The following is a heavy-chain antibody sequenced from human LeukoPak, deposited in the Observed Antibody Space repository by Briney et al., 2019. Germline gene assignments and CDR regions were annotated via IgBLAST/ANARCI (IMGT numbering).Heavy chain of an antibody. J-gene: IGHJ5*02. D-gene: IGHD6-13*01. CDR2: INAGNGNT. Sequence: GASVKVSCKASGYSFTSYAIHWVRQAPGQRLEWMGWINAGNGNTKYSQKFQGRVTITRDTSASTAYMELSSLRSEDTAVYYCARAIIAAADSNWFDPWGQGTLVTVSS. V-gene: IGHV1-3*01. CDR1: GYSFTSYA. CDR3: ARAIIAAADSNWFDP.